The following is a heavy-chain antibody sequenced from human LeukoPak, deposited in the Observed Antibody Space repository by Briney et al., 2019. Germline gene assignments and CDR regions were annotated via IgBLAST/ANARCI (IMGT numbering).Heavy chain of an antibody. D-gene: IGHD1-14*01. V-gene: IGHV4-30-4*01. CDR3: ARETGLDPRVDY. Sequence: PSQTLSLTCTVSGGSISCGDYYWSWIRQPPGKGLKWIGYIFYSGNTYHNPSLKSRVPISVDTSKNQFSLKLSSVTAADTAVYYCARETGLDPRVDYWGQGTLVTVSS. CDR2: IFYSGNT. J-gene: IGHJ4*02. CDR1: GGSISCGDYY.